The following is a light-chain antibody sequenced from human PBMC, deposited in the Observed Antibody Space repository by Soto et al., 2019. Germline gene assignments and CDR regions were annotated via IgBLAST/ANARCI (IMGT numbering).Light chain of an antibody. CDR2: GAS. CDR1: QSVSSSY. Sequence: EIVLTQSPGTLSLSPGERVTLSCRASQSVSSSYLAWCQQKPGQAPRLLIYGASSRATGIPDRFSGSGSGTDFTLTITRLEPEDFAVYYCQHYRTSFGGGTKVEIK. J-gene: IGKJ4*01. V-gene: IGKV3-20*01. CDR3: QHYRTS.